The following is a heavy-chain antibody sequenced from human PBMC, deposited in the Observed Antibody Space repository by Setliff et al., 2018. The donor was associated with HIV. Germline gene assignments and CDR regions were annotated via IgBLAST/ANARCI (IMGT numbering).Heavy chain of an antibody. V-gene: IGHV3-15*01. Sequence: PGGSLRLSCAASGFSFTNAWMAWVRQAPGKGLEWVGRIKSKTDGGTTDYATSVKGTFTTSIDDSRNTVYLQMNSLKIEDTAVYYCVTDSLVMNYWGQGTLVTVSS. CDR2: IKSKTDGGTT. CDR3: VTDSLVMNY. D-gene: IGHD6-13*01. J-gene: IGHJ4*02. CDR1: GFSFTNAW.